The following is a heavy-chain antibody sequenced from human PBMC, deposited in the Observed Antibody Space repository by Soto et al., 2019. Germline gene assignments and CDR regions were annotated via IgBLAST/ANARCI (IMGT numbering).Heavy chain of an antibody. V-gene: IGHV3-30*03. CDR1: GFTFTSYG. D-gene: IGHD4-4*01. CDR2: ILHDGSAE. J-gene: IGHJ6*02. CDR3: ARSRDGYSFYFYYGMDG. Sequence: GGSLRLSCAASGFTFTSYGMHWVRQAPGKGLEWMALILHDGSAEYYADSVKGRFTISRDNSKNTLYLQMNSLRAEDTAVYYCARSRDGYSFYFYYGMDGWGQGTTVTVSS.